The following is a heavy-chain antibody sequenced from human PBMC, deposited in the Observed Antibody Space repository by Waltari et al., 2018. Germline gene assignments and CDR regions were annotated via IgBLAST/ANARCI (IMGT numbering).Heavy chain of an antibody. CDR2: IYYSGST. CDR1: GRSISSGGYY. J-gene: IGHJ3*02. CDR3: AGAYPGNAFDI. V-gene: IGHV4-31*03. Sequence: QVQLQESGPGLVKPSQTLSLTCTVSGRSISSGGYYWIWIRQHPGKGLEWIGYIYYSGSTYYNPSLKSRVTISVDTSKNQFSLKLSSVTAADTAVYYCAGAYPGNAFDIWGQGTMVTVSS.